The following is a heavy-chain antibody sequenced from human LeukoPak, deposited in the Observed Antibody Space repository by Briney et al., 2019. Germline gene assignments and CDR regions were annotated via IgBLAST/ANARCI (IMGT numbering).Heavy chain of an antibody. CDR1: GYTFTGYY. D-gene: IGHD3-22*01. J-gene: IGHJ5*02. Sequence: ASVKVSCKASGYTFTGYYMHWVRQAPGQGLEWMGWINPNSGGTNYAQKFQGRVTMTRDTSISTAYMELSRLRSDDTAVYYCARDHLYYDSSVANWFDPWGQGTLVTVSS. CDR2: INPNSGGT. CDR3: ARDHLYYDSSVANWFDP. V-gene: IGHV1-2*02.